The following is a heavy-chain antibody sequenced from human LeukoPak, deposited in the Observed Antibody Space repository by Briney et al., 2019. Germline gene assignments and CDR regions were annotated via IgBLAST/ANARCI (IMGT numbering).Heavy chain of an antibody. CDR2: IWYDGSNK. Sequence: GDSLRLSCAASGFSFSSYGMHWVRQAPGKGLEWVAVIWYDGSNKYYADSVKGRFTISRDNSKNTLYLQMNSLRAEDTAVYYCVKDRTTSYFDYWGQGTLVTVSS. D-gene: IGHD4-17*01. V-gene: IGHV3-33*06. J-gene: IGHJ4*02. CDR1: GFSFSSYG. CDR3: VKDRTTSYFDY.